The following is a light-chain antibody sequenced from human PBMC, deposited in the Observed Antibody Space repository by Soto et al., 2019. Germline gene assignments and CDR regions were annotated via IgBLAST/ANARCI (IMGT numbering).Light chain of an antibody. CDR2: LNSDGSH. Sequence: QLVLTQSPSASGSLGASVKLTCTLSSGHSSYAIAWHQQQPEKGPRYLMKLNSDGSHSKGDGIPDRFSGSSSGAECYLTISSLQSEDEADYYCQTWGTGTLVFGGGTKLTVL. CDR1: SGHSSYA. V-gene: IGLV4-69*01. J-gene: IGLJ2*01. CDR3: QTWGTGTLV.